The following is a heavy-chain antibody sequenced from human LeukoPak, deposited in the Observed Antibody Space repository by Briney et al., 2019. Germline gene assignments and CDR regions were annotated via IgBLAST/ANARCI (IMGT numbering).Heavy chain of an antibody. CDR1: GGSISSYN. V-gene: IGHV4-4*07. D-gene: IGHD3-10*01. Sequence: PSETLSLTCTVSGGSISSYNWSWIRQSAGKGLEWIGRIYTSGSSNYNPSLKSRVTVSVDTSKNQFSLKLTSVTAADTAAYYCAREYEVTLVRGVIMTVDAFDIWGQGTMVTVSS. CDR2: IYTSGSS. J-gene: IGHJ3*02. CDR3: AREYEVTLVRGVIMTVDAFDI.